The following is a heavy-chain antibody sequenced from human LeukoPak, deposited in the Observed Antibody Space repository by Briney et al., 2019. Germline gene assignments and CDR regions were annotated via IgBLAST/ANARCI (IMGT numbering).Heavy chain of an antibody. CDR3: AKDRQHLWYYYDSSGYYSQGAFDI. CDR1: GFTFRSYG. D-gene: IGHD3-22*01. CDR2: ISYDGSNK. Sequence: GGSLRLSCAGSGFTFRSYGMHWVRQAPGKGLEWVAIISYDGSNKYSADSVKGRFTISRDNSKNTLYLQMNSLRAEDTAVYYCAKDRQHLWYYYDSSGYYSQGAFDIWGQGTMVTVSS. V-gene: IGHV3-30*18. J-gene: IGHJ3*02.